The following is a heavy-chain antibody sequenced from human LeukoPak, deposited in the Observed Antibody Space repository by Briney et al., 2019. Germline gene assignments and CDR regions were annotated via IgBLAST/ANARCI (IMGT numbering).Heavy chain of an antibody. J-gene: IGHJ3*02. Sequence: GGSLRLSCAASGFSFSKYAMVWVRQAPGKGLEWVAIISKDGSMRYYADSVKGRFTVSRDNSNNTLSLQMNSLKSEDTAVYYCAGEKFDIWGQGTMVTVSA. CDR3: AGEKFDI. CDR2: ISKDGSMR. CDR1: GFSFSKYA. V-gene: IGHV3-30*04.